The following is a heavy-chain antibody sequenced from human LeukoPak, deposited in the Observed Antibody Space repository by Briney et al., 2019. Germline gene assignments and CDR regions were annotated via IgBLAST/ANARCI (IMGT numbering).Heavy chain of an antibody. CDR1: GYTFTSYG. D-gene: IGHD2-2*01. CDR2: ISAYNGNT. Sequence: GASVKVSCKASGYTFTSYGISWVRQAPGQGLEWMGWISAYNGNTNYAQKLQGRVTMTTDTSTSTAYMELRSLRSDDTAVYYCARERSDIVVVPAATIARGDAFDIWGQGTMVTVSS. V-gene: IGHV1-18*01. CDR3: ARERSDIVVVPAATIARGDAFDI. J-gene: IGHJ3*02.